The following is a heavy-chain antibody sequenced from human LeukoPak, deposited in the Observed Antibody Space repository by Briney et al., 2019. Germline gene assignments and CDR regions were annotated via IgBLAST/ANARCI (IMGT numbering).Heavy chain of an antibody. J-gene: IGHJ4*02. D-gene: IGHD6-19*01. CDR2: IYYSGST. CDR1: GGSIISSSYY. CDR3: ASHRGSYSSGPKNVDY. V-gene: IGHV4-39*01. Sequence: SETLSLTCTVSGGSIISSSYYWGWIRQPPGKGSEWIGSIYYSGSTYYNPSLKSRVTISVDTSKNQFSLKLSSVTAADTAVYYCASHRGSYSSGPKNVDYWGQGTLVTVSS.